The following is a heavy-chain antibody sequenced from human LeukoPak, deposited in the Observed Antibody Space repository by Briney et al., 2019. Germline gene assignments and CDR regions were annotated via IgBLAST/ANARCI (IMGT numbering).Heavy chain of an antibody. J-gene: IGHJ4*02. V-gene: IGHV1-69*13. CDR1: GYTFTSYA. CDR2: IIPIFGTA. Sequence: SVKVSCKASGYTFTSYAISWVRQAPGQGLEWMGGIIPIFGTANYAQKFQGRVTITADESTSTAYMELSSLRSEDTAVYYCARGRPYSSGWYSLDYWGQGTLVTVSS. CDR3: ARGRPYSSGWYSLDY. D-gene: IGHD6-19*01.